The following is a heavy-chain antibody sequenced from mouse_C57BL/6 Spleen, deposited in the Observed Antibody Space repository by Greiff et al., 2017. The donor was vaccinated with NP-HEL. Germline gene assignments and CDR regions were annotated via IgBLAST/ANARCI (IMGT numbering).Heavy chain of an antibody. Sequence: VQLQQSGAELVRPGTSVKMSCKASGYTFTNYWIGWAKQRPGHGLEWIGDIYPGGGYTNYNEKFKGKATLTADKSSSTAYMQFSSLTSEDSAIYYCASGTGTARPYYFDYWGQGTTLTVSS. V-gene: IGHV1-63*01. CDR2: IYPGGGYT. CDR1: GYTFTNYW. J-gene: IGHJ2*01. D-gene: IGHD4-1*01. CDR3: ASGTGTARPYYFDY.